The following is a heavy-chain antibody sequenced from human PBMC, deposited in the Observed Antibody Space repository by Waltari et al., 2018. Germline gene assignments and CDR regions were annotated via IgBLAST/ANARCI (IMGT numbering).Heavy chain of an antibody. Sequence: QVLLQQWGAGLLKPSETLSLTCAVYGGSFNFYYWSWIRQPPGEGLEWIGEITHSGSTNYNPSLKSLVSISVDTPNNQFSLKLTSVTAADTAAYYCARRGYCGIDCYSNYFDFWGQGTLVTVSS. CDR2: ITHSGST. CDR3: ARRGYCGIDCYSNYFDF. V-gene: IGHV4-34*01. J-gene: IGHJ4*02. D-gene: IGHD2-21*01. CDR1: GGSFNFYY.